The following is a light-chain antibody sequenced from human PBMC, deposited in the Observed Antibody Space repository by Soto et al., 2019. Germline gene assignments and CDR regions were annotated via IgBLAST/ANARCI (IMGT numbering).Light chain of an antibody. V-gene: IGKV3-11*01. CDR3: QHRSIWPVS. J-gene: IGKJ5*01. CDR2: DAS. Sequence: EIVLTQSPDTLSLSPGERSTLSCRASQSVGSHLAWYQQKPGQAPRLLMFDASNRATGIPARFSGSGSGTDFTLTISSLEPEDFAVYYCQHRSIWPVSFGQGTRLEIK. CDR1: QSVGSH.